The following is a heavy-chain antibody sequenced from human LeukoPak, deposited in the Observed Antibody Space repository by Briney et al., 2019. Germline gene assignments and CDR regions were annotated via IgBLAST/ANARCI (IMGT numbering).Heavy chain of an antibody. V-gene: IGHV1-2*02. J-gene: IGHJ4*02. CDR2: INPHSGGT. CDR3: AGGGMAARPWDY. CDR1: GYTFTGYY. D-gene: IGHD6-6*01. Sequence: ASVKVSCKASGYTFTGYYVHWVRQAPGQGLEWMGWINPHSGGTNYAQKFQGRVTLTRDTSISTAYMDLSRLTSDDTAVYYCAGGGMAARPWDYWGQGTLVTVSS.